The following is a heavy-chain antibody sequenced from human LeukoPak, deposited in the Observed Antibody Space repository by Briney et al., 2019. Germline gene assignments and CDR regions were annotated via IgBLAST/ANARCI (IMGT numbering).Heavy chain of an antibody. CDR2: INPNSGGT. V-gene: IGHV1-2*04. CDR1: GYSFSSYG. CDR3: ARPYFPIAVAGSWNWFDP. J-gene: IGHJ5*02. D-gene: IGHD6-19*01. Sequence: ASVKVSCKASGYSFSSYGINWVRQAPGQGLEWMGWINPNSGGTNYAQKFQGWVTMTRDTSISTAYMELSRLRSDDTAVYYCARPYFPIAVAGSWNWFDPWGQGTLVTVSS.